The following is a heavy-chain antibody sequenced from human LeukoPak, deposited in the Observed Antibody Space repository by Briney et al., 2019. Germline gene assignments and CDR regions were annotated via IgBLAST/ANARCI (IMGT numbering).Heavy chain of an antibody. CDR1: GYTFTSYG. J-gene: IGHJ6*02. D-gene: IGHD6-19*01. CDR3: ASPGIAVATEGREFDYYYYYGMDV. CDR2: ISAYNGNT. V-gene: IGHV1-18*01. Sequence: EASVKVSCKASGYTFTSYGISWVRQAPGQGLEWMGWISAYNGNTNYAQKLQGRVTMTTDTSTSTAYMELRSLRSDDPAVYYCASPGIAVATEGREFDYYYYYGMDVWGQGTTVTVSS.